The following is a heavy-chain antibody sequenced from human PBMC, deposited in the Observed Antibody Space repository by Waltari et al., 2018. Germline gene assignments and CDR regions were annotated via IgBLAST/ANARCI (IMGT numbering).Heavy chain of an antibody. CDR1: GFSFSAYA. V-gene: IGHV3-30*01. D-gene: IGHD3-10*01. J-gene: IGHJ4*02. Sequence: QVQLVESGGGVVQPGKSLRLSCAASGFSFSAYAMPWVRQAPGKGLEEVAVISLDGKKEYYADAVKGRFTISRDNSKSIVYLQMNGLRNEDTALFYCAKRGTYGPALDYWGQGTLVTVSS. CDR3: AKRGTYGPALDY. CDR2: ISLDGKKE.